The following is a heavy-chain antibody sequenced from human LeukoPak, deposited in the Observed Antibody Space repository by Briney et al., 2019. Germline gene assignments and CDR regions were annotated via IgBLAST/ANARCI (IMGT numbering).Heavy chain of an antibody. D-gene: IGHD3-9*01. V-gene: IGHV3-23*01. Sequence: GGSLRLFCAACGFTFSSYAMRWLRHAPGGGVEWGSAISGSGGSTYYPHSVKGQFTISRDNSKNTLYLQMNSLRAEDTAVYCCSVGRLVADYWGQGTLVTVS. CDR3: SVGRLVADY. CDR2: ISGSGGST. J-gene: IGHJ4*02. CDR1: GFTFSSYA.